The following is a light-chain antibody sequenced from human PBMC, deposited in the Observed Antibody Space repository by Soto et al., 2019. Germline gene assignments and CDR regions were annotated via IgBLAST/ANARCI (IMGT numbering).Light chain of an antibody. Sequence: QALLTQPASLSGSPGQSIPISCPGTSSYVGGYNSVSWYQQHPGKAPKLILYDVTDRPSGVSYRFSGSKSGNTASLTISGLQAADEADYFCSSFTSSMTNVFGSGTKVTVL. CDR2: DVT. V-gene: IGLV2-14*01. J-gene: IGLJ1*01. CDR3: SSFTSSMTNV. CDR1: SSYVGGYNS.